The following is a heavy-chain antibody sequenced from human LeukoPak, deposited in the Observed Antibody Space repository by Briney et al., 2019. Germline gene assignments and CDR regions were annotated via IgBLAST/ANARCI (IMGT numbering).Heavy chain of an antibody. D-gene: IGHD2-2*02. Sequence: GESLKISCKGSGSSFTSYWIGWVRQMPGKGLEWMGIIYPGDSDTRYSPSFQGQVTISADKSISTAYLQWSSLKASDTAMHYCASHLVVVPAAILPDAFDIWGQGTMVTVSS. CDR2: IYPGDSDT. V-gene: IGHV5-51*01. CDR1: GSSFTSYW. CDR3: ASHLVVVPAAILPDAFDI. J-gene: IGHJ3*02.